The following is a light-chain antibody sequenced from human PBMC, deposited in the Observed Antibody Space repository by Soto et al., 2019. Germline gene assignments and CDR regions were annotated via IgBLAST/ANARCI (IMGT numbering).Light chain of an antibody. Sequence: DIQMTQSPSSLSASVGARVTITCRASQGISNYLAWYQQKPGKAPNLLLYDASTLQSGVPSRFRGSGSGTEFTLTISSLQPDDFATDDCQQYYSYWTFGQGTKVDIK. CDR1: QGISNY. J-gene: IGKJ1*01. CDR2: DAS. CDR3: QQYYSYWT. V-gene: IGKV1-16*01.